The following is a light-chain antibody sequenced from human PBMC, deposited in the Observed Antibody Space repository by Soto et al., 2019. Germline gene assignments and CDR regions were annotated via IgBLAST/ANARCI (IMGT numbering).Light chain of an antibody. V-gene: IGLV2-14*01. J-gene: IGLJ1*01. CDR3: SSLYV. Sequence: QSALTQPASVSGSPGQSITISCTGTSSDVGGYNYVSWYQQHPGKAPKLMIYDVSNRPSGVSNRFSGSKSGNTASLTISGLQAEDEADYRSSSLYVIGTGTKLTVL. CDR1: SSDVGGYNY. CDR2: DVS.